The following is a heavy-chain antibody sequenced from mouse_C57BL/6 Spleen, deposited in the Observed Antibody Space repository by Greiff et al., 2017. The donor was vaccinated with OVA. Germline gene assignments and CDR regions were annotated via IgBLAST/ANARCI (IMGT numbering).Heavy chain of an antibody. Sequence: QVTLKESGPGILQPSQTLSLTCSFSGFSLSTFGMGVGWIRQPSGNGLEWLAPIWWDDAKYYNPALKSRLPISKDTSKNQVIRKIDNVDTADTATYYGARSLLSPTGDFDVWGTGTTVTVSS. CDR1: GFSLSTFGMG. CDR2: IWWDDAK. J-gene: IGHJ1*03. D-gene: IGHD2-1*01. CDR3: ARSLLSPTGDFDV. V-gene: IGHV8-8*01.